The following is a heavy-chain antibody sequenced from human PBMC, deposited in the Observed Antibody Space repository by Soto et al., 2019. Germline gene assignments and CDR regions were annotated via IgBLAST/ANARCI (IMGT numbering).Heavy chain of an antibody. V-gene: IGHV4-39*01. CDR1: GGSISSSSYY. J-gene: IGHJ4*02. Sequence: KPSETLSLTCTVSGGSISSSSYYWGWIRQPPGKGLEWIGSIYYSGSTYYNPSLKSRVTISVDTSKNQFSLKLSSVTAADTAVYYCASFRIVVDYFDYWGQGTLVTVSS. D-gene: IGHD3-22*01. CDR3: ASFRIVVDYFDY. CDR2: IYYSGST.